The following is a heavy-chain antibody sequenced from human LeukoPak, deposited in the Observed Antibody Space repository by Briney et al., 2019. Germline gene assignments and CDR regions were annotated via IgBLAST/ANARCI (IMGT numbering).Heavy chain of an antibody. CDR2: INHSGST. D-gene: IGHD7-27*01. J-gene: IGHJ4*02. CDR3: ASGNGGASPYDY. V-gene: IGHV4-34*01. CDR1: GGSFSGYY. Sequence: PSETLSLTCAVYGGSFSGYYWSWIRQPPGNGLEWIGEINHSGSTNYNPSLKSRVTISVDTSKNQFSLKLSSVTAADTAVYYCASGNGGASPYDYWGQGTLVTVSS.